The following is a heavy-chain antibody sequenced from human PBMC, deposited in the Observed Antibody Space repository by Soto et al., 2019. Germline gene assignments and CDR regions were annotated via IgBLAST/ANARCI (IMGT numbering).Heavy chain of an antibody. V-gene: IGHV3-23*01. CDR1: GFTFAGYST. CDR2: ISGSGGST. Sequence: GGSLRLSCAASGFTFAGYSTMSWVRQAPGKGLEWVSSISGSGGSTYYADSVKGRFTISRDNSKNTLYLQMNALSAEDTAVYYCARDSPAVGALRTNDYWGQGTLVTVSS. D-gene: IGHD1-26*01. CDR3: ARDSPAVGALRTNDY. J-gene: IGHJ4*02.